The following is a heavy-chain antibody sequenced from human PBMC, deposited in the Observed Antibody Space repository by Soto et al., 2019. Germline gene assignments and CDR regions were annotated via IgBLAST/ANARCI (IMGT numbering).Heavy chain of an antibody. Sequence: QVQLVQSGAEVKKPGASVKVSCKASGYTFTSYGISWVRQAPGQGGEWMGWISDYNGNTNYAQKLQGRVTMTTDTSASTAYIELRSLRSDGTAVYYCAGDEWLRYGKASFDIWGQGTMVTVSS. V-gene: IGHV1-18*01. CDR1: GYTFTSYG. CDR2: ISDYNGNT. J-gene: IGHJ3*02. CDR3: AGDEWLRYGKASFDI. D-gene: IGHD5-12*01.